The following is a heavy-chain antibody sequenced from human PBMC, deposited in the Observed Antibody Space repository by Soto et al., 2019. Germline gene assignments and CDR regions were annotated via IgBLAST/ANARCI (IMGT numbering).Heavy chain of an antibody. CDR2: INEGGTIT. D-gene: IGHD3-10*02. Sequence: EVQLVESGGGLVKLGGSLSLSCAASGFTFSDSWMHWVGQVPGRGRVWVSRINEGGTITTYADSVKGRFTIARDNAKNTVYLQMNSLRAEDTAVYYCARDLTMLGTPGDDFDYWGQGTLVTVSS. CDR3: ARDLTMLGTPGDDFDY. J-gene: IGHJ4*02. V-gene: IGHV3-74*03. CDR1: GFTFSDSW.